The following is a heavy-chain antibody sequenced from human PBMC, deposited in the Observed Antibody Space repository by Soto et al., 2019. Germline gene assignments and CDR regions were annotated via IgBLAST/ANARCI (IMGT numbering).Heavy chain of an antibody. CDR2: INPNSGGT. Sequence: ASVKVSCKASGYTFTGYYMHWVRQAPGQGLEWMGWINPNSGGTNYAQKFQGWVTMTRDTSISTAYMELSRLRSDDTAVYYCARSLLWFGESKIHYYYYGMDVWGQGTTVTVSS. CDR3: ARSLLWFGESKIHYYYYGMDV. J-gene: IGHJ6*02. CDR1: GYTFTGYY. D-gene: IGHD3-10*01. V-gene: IGHV1-2*04.